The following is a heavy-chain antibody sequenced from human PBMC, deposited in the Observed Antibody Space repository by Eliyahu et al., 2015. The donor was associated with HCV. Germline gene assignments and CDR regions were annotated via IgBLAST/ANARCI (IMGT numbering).Heavy chain of an antibody. V-gene: IGHV3-73*02. J-gene: IGHJ4*02. D-gene: IGHD4-23*01. CDR1: GFTFSDSA. CDR2: IRSKTNTYAT. CDR3: FSNPDDYGGYPY. Sequence: EVHLVESGGGLVQPGGSLKLSCAASGFTFSDSAVHWVRQAPGKGLEWVGRIRSKTNTYATAYGASVKGRVTISRDDSKNTAYLQMNSLKTADTAVYYCFSNPDDYGGYPYWGQGTLVTVSS.